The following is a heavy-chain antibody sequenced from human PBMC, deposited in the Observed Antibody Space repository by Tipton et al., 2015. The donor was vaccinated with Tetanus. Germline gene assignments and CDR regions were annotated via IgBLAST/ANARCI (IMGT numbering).Heavy chain of an antibody. V-gene: IGHV4-30-2*01. D-gene: IGHD6-6*01. J-gene: IGHJ5*02. CDR3: ARVRMRIAARPYNWFDP. Sequence: TLSLTCAVSGGSISSGGYSWSWIRQPPGKGLEWIGYIYHSGSTYYNPSLKSRVTISVDRSKNQFSLKLSSVTAADTAVYYCARVRMRIAARPYNWFDPWGQGTLVTVSS. CDR2: IYHSGST. CDR1: GGSISSGGYS.